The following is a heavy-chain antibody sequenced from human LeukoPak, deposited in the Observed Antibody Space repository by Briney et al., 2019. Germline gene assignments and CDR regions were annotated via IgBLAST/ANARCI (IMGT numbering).Heavy chain of an antibody. V-gene: IGHV1-18*01. CDR1: GYTFTSYG. D-gene: IGHD5-12*01. Sequence: ASVKVSCKASGYTFTSYGISWVRQAPGQGLEWMGWISAYNGNTNYAQKLQGRVTMTTDTSTSTAYMELRSLRSDDTAAYYCARVGFRRVTTKFSVDYWGQGTLVTVSS. J-gene: IGHJ4*02. CDR3: ARVGFRRVTTKFSVDY. CDR2: ISAYNGNT.